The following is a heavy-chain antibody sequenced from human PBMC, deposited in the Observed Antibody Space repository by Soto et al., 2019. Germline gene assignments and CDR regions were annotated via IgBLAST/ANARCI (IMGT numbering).Heavy chain of an antibody. CDR2: IYYSGST. CDR1: GGSTSRGGYY. Sequence: TLSLTCTVLGGSTSRGGYYWSGIRQHPGKGLEVIGYIYYSGSTYYNPSLKSRVTISVDTSKNQFSLKLSSVTAADTAVYYCARAPQDYYYGSGSYYNYWFDPWGQGTLVTVSS. D-gene: IGHD3-10*01. V-gene: IGHV4-31*03. CDR3: ARAPQDYYYGSGSYYNYWFDP. J-gene: IGHJ5*02.